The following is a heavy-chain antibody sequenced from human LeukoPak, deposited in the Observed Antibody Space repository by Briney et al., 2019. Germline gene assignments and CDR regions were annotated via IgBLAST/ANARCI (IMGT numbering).Heavy chain of an antibody. CDR3: ARDVGLNDYYYYYMDG. D-gene: IGHD3-16*01. V-gene: IGHV1-46*01. CDR1: GYTFTSYY. CDR2: INPSGGST. Sequence: ASVKVSCKASGYTFTSYYMHWVRQAPGQGLEWMGIINPSGGSTSYAQKFQGRVTMTRDMSTSTVYMELGSLRSEDTAVYYCARDVGLNDYYYYYMDGWGKGTTVTVSS. J-gene: IGHJ6*03.